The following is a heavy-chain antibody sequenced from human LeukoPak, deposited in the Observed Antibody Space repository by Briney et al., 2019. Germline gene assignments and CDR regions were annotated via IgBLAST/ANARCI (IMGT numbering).Heavy chain of an antibody. CDR2: IYTSGST. D-gene: IGHD3-10*01. Sequence: SETLSLTCTVSGGSISSSSYYWSWIRQPAGKGLEWIGRIYTSGSTNYNPSLKSRVTMSVDTSKNQFSLKLSSVTAADTAVYYCARAPMVRGTKLNYYMDVWGKGTTVTVSS. J-gene: IGHJ6*03. CDR3: ARAPMVRGTKLNYYMDV. V-gene: IGHV4-61*02. CDR1: GGSISSSSYY.